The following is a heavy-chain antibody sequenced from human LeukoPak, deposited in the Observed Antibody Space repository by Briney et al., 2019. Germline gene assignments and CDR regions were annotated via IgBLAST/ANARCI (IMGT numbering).Heavy chain of an antibody. J-gene: IGHJ4*02. D-gene: IGHD3-22*01. Sequence: GGSLRLSCAVSGITLSNYGMSWVRQAPGKGLEWVAGISDSGGRTNYADSVKGRFTISRDNPKNTLHLQMNSLRAEDTAVYFCAKRGVVIRVILVGFHKEAYYFVSWGQGALVTVSS. V-gene: IGHV3-23*01. CDR3: AKRGVVIRVILVGFHKEAYYFVS. CDR2: ISDSGGRT. CDR1: GITLSNYG.